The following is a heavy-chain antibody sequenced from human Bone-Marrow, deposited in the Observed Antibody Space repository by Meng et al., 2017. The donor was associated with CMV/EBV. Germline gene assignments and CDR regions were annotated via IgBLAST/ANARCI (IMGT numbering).Heavy chain of an antibody. V-gene: IGHV1-8*03. CDR3: ARGGSGWHTTYYYYGMDV. J-gene: IGHJ6*01. CDR1: GYTFTSYD. Sequence: ASVKVSCKASGYTFTSYDINWVRQATGQGLEWMGWMNPNSGNTGYAQKFQGRVTITRNTSISTAYMELSSLRSEDTAVYYCARGGSGWHTTYYYYGMDVWGQGTTVTGSS. D-gene: IGHD6-19*01. CDR2: MNPNSGNT.